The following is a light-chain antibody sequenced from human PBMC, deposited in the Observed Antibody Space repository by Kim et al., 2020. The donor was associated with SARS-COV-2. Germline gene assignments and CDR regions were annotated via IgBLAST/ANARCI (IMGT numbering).Light chain of an antibody. CDR2: GAS. Sequence: SAGERATLSCRASKSVSSSYLAWYQQKPGQAPRLLIYGASSRATGVPDRFSGSGSGTDFTLTITRLEPEDFAVYYCQQYGNSPHTFGQGTKVDIK. CDR3: QQYGNSPHT. J-gene: IGKJ1*01. V-gene: IGKV3-20*01. CDR1: KSVSSSY.